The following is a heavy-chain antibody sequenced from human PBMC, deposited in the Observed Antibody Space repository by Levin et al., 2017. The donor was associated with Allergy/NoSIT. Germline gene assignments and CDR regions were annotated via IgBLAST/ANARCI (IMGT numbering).Heavy chain of an antibody. V-gene: IGHV4-61*02. D-gene: IGHD5-12*01. J-gene: IGHJ6*03. Sequence: PSETLSLTCSVSGASISRGFYYWSWIRQPAGEGLEWIGRIYVTGSTTYSPSLKSRVTISLDRSKAQVSLKINSVTAADTAVYYCAGDLECFSGYKPYCYMDVWGKGTTVTVSS. CDR3: AGDLECFSGYKPYCYMDV. CDR1: GASISRGFYY. CDR2: IYVTGST.